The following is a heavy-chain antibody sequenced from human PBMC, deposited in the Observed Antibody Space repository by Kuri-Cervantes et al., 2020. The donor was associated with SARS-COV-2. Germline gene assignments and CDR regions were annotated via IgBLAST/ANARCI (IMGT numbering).Heavy chain of an antibody. V-gene: IGHV1-69*13. CDR1: GATFSTYG. D-gene: IGHD4-23*01. Sequence: SVKVSCKASGATFSTYGFSWVRQAPGQGLEWMGGIIPFFGTLNYAQKFEGRVTITADESTSTAYMEMSSLRFEDTAVYFCGRDVGYGGTSELDITYFDYWGQGTLVTVSS. CDR2: IIPFFGTL. CDR3: GRDVGYGGTSELDITYFDY. J-gene: IGHJ4*02.